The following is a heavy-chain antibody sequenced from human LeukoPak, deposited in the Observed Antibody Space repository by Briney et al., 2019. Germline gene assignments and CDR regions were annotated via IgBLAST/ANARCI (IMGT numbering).Heavy chain of an antibody. CDR1: VGSLSSGSYY. D-gene: IGHD1-26*01. J-gene: IGHJ4*02. Sequence: SETLSLTFTVSVGSLSSGSYYWSWIRQPAGKGLEWIGRIYTGGSTNYNPSLKSRVTISVDTSKNQFSLNLNSVTAADTAVYYCARLGLSESYYYWGQGTLVTVSS. V-gene: IGHV4-61*02. CDR3: ARLGLSESYYY. CDR2: IYTGGST.